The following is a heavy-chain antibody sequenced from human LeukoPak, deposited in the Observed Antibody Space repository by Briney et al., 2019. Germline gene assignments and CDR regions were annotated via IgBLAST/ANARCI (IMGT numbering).Heavy chain of an antibody. CDR3: ARGRGIAAPGPRSLFDY. Sequence: ASVKVSCKASGYNXIAYYMHWVRQAPGQGLEWMGIIDPSGGSTSYAQTFQGRVTMTRDTSTSTFYMELSSLRSEDTAVYYCARGRGIAAPGPRSLFDYWGQGTLVTVSS. CDR1: GYNXIAYY. J-gene: IGHJ4*02. D-gene: IGHD6-13*01. CDR2: IDPSGGST. V-gene: IGHV1-46*01.